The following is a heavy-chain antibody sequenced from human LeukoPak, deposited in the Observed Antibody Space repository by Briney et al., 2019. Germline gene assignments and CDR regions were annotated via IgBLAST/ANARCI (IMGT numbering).Heavy chain of an antibody. Sequence: GGSLRLSCAASGFTFSSYAMSWVRQAPGKGLEWVSAISGSGGSTYYADSVKGRFTIFRDNSKNSLYLQMNSLRAEDTAVYYCALGEPRSPFDYWGQGTLVTVSS. J-gene: IGHJ4*02. V-gene: IGHV3-23*01. D-gene: IGHD1-26*01. CDR2: ISGSGGST. CDR3: ALGEPRSPFDY. CDR1: GFTFSSYA.